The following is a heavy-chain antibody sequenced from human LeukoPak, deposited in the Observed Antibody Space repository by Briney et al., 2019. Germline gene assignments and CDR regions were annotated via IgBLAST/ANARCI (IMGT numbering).Heavy chain of an antibody. CDR1: GYTFTSYG. Sequence: ASVKVSCKASGYTFTSYGISWVRPAAAQGLEWMGWISAYNGNTNYAQKLQGRVTMTTDTSTSTAYMELRSLRSDDTAVYYCVSVKYYGSLDSWGQGTLVTVSS. CDR2: ISAYNGNT. V-gene: IGHV1-18*01. J-gene: IGHJ4*02. CDR3: VSVKYYGSLDS. D-gene: IGHD3-10*01.